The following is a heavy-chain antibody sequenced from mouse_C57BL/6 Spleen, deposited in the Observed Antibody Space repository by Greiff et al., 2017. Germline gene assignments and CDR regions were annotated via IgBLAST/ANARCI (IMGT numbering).Heavy chain of an antibody. CDR3: ARGYYYGSVFDY. Sequence: VQLQQSGSELRRPGSSVKLSCKDFDSEVFPIAYMSWVRQKPGHGFEWIGGILPSIGRTIYGEKFEDKATLDADTLSNTAYLELNSLTSEDSAIYYCARGYYYGSVFDYWGQGTTLTVSS. J-gene: IGHJ2*01. CDR1: DSEVFPIAY. V-gene: IGHV15-2*01. CDR2: ILPSIGRT. D-gene: IGHD1-1*01.